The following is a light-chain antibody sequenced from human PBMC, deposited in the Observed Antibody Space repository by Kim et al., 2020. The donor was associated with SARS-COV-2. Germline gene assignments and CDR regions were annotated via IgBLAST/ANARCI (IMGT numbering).Light chain of an antibody. V-gene: IGLV2-14*03. J-gene: IGLJ1*01. Sequence: GHSVPFSCTGTTSDIGSYNSVSWYQQHPGKAPKLLMYDVSERASGVSNRFSGSQSGNTASLTISGLRAENEADYYCSSHTASSTYVFGSGTQLPVL. CDR3: SSHTASSTYV. CDR1: TSDIGSYNS. CDR2: DVS.